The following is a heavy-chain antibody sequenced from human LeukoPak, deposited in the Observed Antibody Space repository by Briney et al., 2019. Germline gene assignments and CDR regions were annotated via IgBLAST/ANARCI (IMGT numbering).Heavy chain of an antibody. CDR2: MYYSGST. V-gene: IGHV4-30-4*02. J-gene: IGHJ4*02. CDR3: VRRIVGAIRPFDY. Sequence: SDTLSLTCTVSGGSISSGDYYWSWIRQPPGKGLEWIGYMYYSGSTYYNPSLKSRVTISVDTSKNQFSLKLRSVTAADTAVYYCVRRIVGAIRPFDYWGQGTLVTVSS. CDR1: GGSISSGDYY. D-gene: IGHD1-26*01.